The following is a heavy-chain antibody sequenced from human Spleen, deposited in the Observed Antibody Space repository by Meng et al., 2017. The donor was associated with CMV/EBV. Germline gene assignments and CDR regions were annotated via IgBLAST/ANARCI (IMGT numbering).Heavy chain of an antibody. Sequence: GGSLRLSCAASGFTVSSNYMSWVRQAPGKGLEWVSVIYSGGSTYYADSVKGRFTISRDNSKNTLYLQMNSLRAEDTAVYYCARGGLGRYQVLETYYHYGMDVWGQGTTVTVSS. CDR3: ARGGLGRYQVLETYYHYGMDV. CDR2: IYSGGST. CDR1: GFTVSSNY. V-gene: IGHV3-53*05. D-gene: IGHD3-16*02. J-gene: IGHJ6*02.